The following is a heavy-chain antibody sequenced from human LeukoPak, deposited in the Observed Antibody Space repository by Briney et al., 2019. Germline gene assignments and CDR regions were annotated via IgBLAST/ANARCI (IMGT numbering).Heavy chain of an antibody. D-gene: IGHD3-16*01. Sequence: SQTLSLTCTVSGGSINNGGYYWSWIRQHPGKGLEWIGYIYYSGSTYYNPSLKSRVTISVDKSKNQFSLKLSSVTAADTAVYYCARGAGWLIDYWGQGILVTVSS. CDR3: ARGAGWLIDY. CDR2: IYYSGST. V-gene: IGHV4-30-4*01. J-gene: IGHJ4*02. CDR1: GGSINNGGYY.